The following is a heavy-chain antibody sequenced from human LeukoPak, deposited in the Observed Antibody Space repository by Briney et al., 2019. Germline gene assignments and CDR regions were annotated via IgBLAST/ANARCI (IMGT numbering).Heavy chain of an antibody. V-gene: IGHV1-69*05. D-gene: IGHD5-12*01. J-gene: IGHJ4*02. CDR2: IIPIFGTA. CDR1: GGTFSSYA. Sequence: SVKVSCKASGGTFSSYAISWVRQAPGQGLEWMGRIIPIFGTANYAQKFRGRVTITTDESTSTAYMELSSLRSEDTAVYYCARERGYSGYDLAYWGQGTLVTVSS. CDR3: ARERGYSGYDLAY.